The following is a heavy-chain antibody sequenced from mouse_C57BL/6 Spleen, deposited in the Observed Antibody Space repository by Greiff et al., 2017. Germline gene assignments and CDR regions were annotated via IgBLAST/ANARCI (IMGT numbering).Heavy chain of an antibody. CDR1: GYTFTSYW. D-gene: IGHD1-1*01. Sequence: QVQLQQPGAELVKPGASVKLSCKASGYTFTSYWMHWVKQSPGRGLEWIGRIDPNSGGTKYTEKLKSKATLTVDKPSSTAYMQRSSLTSEDSAVYYCARGFITTVVAHFDYWGQGTTLTVSS. CDR3: ARGFITTVVAHFDY. CDR2: IDPNSGGT. V-gene: IGHV1-72*01. J-gene: IGHJ2*01.